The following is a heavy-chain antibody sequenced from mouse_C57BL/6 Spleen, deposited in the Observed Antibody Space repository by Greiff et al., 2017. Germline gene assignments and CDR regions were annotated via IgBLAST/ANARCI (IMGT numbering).Heavy chain of an antibody. V-gene: IGHV5-4*01. J-gene: IGHJ3*01. CDR1: GFTFSSSA. CDR3: ARDGITKAWCAD. Sequence: VQLQQSGGGLVKPGGSLKLSCAASGFTFSSSAMSWVRQTPEKRLEWVATISDGGSYTYYPDNVQGRFTISRDNAKNNLYLQMSHLKSEDTAMYYCARDGITKAWCADWGQGTLVTVSA. CDR2: ISDGGSYT. D-gene: IGHD2-4*01.